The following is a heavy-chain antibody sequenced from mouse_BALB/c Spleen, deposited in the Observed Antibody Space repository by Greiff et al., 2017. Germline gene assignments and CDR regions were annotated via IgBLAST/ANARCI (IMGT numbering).Heavy chain of an antibody. D-gene: IGHD3-2*02. CDR3: ARGQDYYAMDY. J-gene: IGHJ4*01. Sequence: VKLQESGAELVRPGTSVKVSCKASGYAFTNYLIEWVKQRPGQGLEWIGVINPGSGGTNYNEKFKGKATLTADKSSSTAYMQLSSLTSVDSAVYFCARGQDYYAMDYWGQGTSVTVSS. CDR1: GYAFTNYL. V-gene: IGHV1-54*01. CDR2: INPGSGGT.